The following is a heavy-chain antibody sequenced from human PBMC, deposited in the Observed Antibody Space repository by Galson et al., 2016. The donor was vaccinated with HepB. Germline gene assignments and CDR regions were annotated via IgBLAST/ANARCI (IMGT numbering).Heavy chain of an antibody. J-gene: IGHJ5*02. CDR1: GGSISSTRHY. CDR2: IYHSGST. V-gene: IGHV4-39*01. CDR3: ARQGYCTTGLCDGTWAYNWFDP. D-gene: IGHD2-8*01. Sequence: ETLSLTCTVSGGSISSTRHYWAWIRQPPGKGLEWIGSIYHSGSTYYNPSLKSRVTMSVDTSKNQHSLKLSSVTAADTAVYYCARQGYCTTGLCDGTWAYNWFDPWGQGSLATVSS.